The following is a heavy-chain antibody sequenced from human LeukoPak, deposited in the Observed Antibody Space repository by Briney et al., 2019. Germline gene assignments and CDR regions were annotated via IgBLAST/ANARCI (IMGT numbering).Heavy chain of an antibody. J-gene: IGHJ4*02. V-gene: IGHV1-8*03. CDR1: GYTFTSYD. D-gene: IGHD6-6*01. CDR2: MNPNSGNT. CDR3: ARGEKDSSSSDFDY. Sequence: ASVKVSCKASGYTFTSYDINWVRQATGQGLEWMGWMNPNSGNTGYAQKFQGRVTITRNTSTSTAYMELSSLRSEDTAVYYCARGEKDSSSSDFDYWGQGTLVTVSS.